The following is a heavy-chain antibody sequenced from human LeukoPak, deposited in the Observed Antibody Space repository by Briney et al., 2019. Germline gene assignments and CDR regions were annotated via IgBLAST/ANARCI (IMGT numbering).Heavy chain of an antibody. J-gene: IGHJ4*02. D-gene: IGHD3-22*01. CDR2: IWYDGSNK. V-gene: IGHV3-33*01. CDR1: GFTFSSYG. Sequence: GRSLRLSCVASGFTFSSYGMHWVRQAPGKGLEWVAVIWYDGSNKYYVDSVKGRFTISRDNSENTLYLQMNSLRAEDTAVYYCARDRGEDYYDSSGEFDYWGQGTLVTVSS. CDR3: ARDRGEDYYDSSGEFDY.